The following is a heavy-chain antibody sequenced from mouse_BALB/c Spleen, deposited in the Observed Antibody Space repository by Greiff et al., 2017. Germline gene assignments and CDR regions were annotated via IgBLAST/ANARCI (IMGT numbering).Heavy chain of an antibody. D-gene: IGHD1-1*01. Sequence: QVQLQQSGAELMKPGASVKISCKATGYTFSSYWIEWVKQRPGHGLEWSGEILPGSGSTNYNEKFKGKATFTADTSSNTASMQLSSLTSEDSAVYYCARRRYGRFYWYFDVWGAGTTVTVSS. V-gene: IGHV1-9*01. CDR1: GYTFSSYW. CDR3: ARRRYGRFYWYFDV. CDR2: ILPGSGST. J-gene: IGHJ1*01.